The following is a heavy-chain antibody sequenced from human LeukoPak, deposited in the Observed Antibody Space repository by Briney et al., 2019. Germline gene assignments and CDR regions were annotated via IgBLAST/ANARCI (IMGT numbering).Heavy chain of an antibody. CDR3: ARRGSSWYFDY. CDR1: GGSFSGYY. Sequence: SETLSLTCAVYGGSFSGYYWSWIRQPPGKGLEWIGEINHSGSTNYNPPLKSRVTISVDTSKNQFSLKLSSVTAADTAVYYCARRGSSWYFDYWGQGTLVTVSS. CDR2: INHSGST. J-gene: IGHJ4*02. D-gene: IGHD6-13*01. V-gene: IGHV4-34*01.